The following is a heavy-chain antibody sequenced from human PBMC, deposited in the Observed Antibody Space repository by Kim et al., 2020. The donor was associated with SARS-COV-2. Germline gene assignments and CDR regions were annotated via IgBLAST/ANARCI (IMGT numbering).Heavy chain of an antibody. D-gene: IGHD6-19*01. Sequence: YADSVKGRFTNTRDNAKNSRYLQMNSLRAEDRALYYCARDKDSSGWYFDYWGQGTLVTVSS. V-gene: IGHV3-9*01. J-gene: IGHJ4*02. CDR3: ARDKDSSGWYFDY.